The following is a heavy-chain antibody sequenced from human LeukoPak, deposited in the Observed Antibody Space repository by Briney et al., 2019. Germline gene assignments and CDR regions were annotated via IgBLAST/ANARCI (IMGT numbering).Heavy chain of an antibody. CDR3: AGIQLRYSGYYGMDV. Sequence: SETLSLTCAVYGGSFSGYYWSWIRQPPGKGLEWIGEINHSGSTNYNPPLKSRVTISVDTSKNQFSLKLSSVTAADTAVYYCAGIQLRYSGYYGMDVWGKGTTVTVSS. V-gene: IGHV4-34*01. D-gene: IGHD5-18*01. J-gene: IGHJ6*04. CDR1: GGSFSGYY. CDR2: INHSGST.